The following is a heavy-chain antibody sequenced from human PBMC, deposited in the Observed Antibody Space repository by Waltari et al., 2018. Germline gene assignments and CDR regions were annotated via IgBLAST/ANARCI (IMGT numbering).Heavy chain of an antibody. Sequence: EVQLVESGGDLVRPGGSLRLSCAASGFSFSNAWMSWVRQAPGKGLELVGRIKSKTDGGTTDYAAPVKCRFTISRDDSETTLYLQMNSLKTEDTAVYYCTTLFGDFWSGYFFDYWGQGTLVTVSS. CDR3: TTLFGDFWSGYFFDY. J-gene: IGHJ4*02. V-gene: IGHV3-15*01. D-gene: IGHD3-3*01. CDR2: IKSKTDGGTT. CDR1: GFSFSNAW.